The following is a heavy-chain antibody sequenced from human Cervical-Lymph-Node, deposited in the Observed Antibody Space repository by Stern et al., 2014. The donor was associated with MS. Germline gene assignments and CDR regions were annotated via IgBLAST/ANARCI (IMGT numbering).Heavy chain of an antibody. CDR2: INTNTGNP. J-gene: IGHJ5*02. V-gene: IGHV7-4-1*02. CDR1: GYTPTMYP. CDR3: ARVLIPAAIMDL. Sequence: QVQLVQSGSGLKKPGDSVKLSCKASGYTPTMYPLNWVRQPPGQGLEWMGWINTNTGNPSYAQGFTGRFVFSLDPSVSTAYLQISSLKAEDTAVYYCARVLIPAAIMDLWGQGTLVTVSS. D-gene: IGHD2-2*02.